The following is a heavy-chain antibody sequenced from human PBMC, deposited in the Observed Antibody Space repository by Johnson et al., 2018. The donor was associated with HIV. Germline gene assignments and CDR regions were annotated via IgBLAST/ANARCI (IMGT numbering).Heavy chain of an antibody. V-gene: IGHV3-66*01. J-gene: IGHJ3*02. Sequence: VQLVESGGGLVQPGGSLRLSCAASGFTVSSNYMSWVRQAPGKGLEWVSVIYSGGNTYYADSVKGRFTISRDNSKNTLYLQINSLKTEDTAVYYCTTGFAAFDIWGQGTMVTVSS. CDR2: IYSGGNT. CDR3: TTGFAAFDI. CDR1: GFTVSSNY.